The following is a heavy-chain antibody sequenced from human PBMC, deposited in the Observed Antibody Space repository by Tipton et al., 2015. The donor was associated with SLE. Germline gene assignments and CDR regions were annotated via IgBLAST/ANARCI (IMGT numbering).Heavy chain of an antibody. CDR3: ARAIRFFDP. CDR2: IYNLGNT. V-gene: IGHV4-31*03. CDR1: GDSISSGAYY. Sequence: TLSLTCSVSGDSISSGAYYWGWIRQHPGKGLEWIGYIYNLGNTHYNPSLKSRLAISIDTSKNQFSLKLTSVTAADTAVYYCARAIRFFDPWGQGTLVTVSS. D-gene: IGHD2-2*02. J-gene: IGHJ5*02.